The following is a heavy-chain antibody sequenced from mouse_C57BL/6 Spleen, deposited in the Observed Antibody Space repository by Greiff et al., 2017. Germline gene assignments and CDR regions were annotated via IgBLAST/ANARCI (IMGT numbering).Heavy chain of an antibody. CDR1: GYTFTSYW. CDR3: ARSYYDSYCYAMDY. V-gene: IGHV1-59*01. J-gene: IGHJ4*01. D-gene: IGHD2-4*01. Sequence: QVQLQQPGAELVRPGTSVKLSCKASGYTFTSYWMHWVKQRPGQGLEWIGVIDPSDSYTNYNQKFKGKATLTVDTSSSTAYMQLNSLTSEDSAIYYCARSYYDSYCYAMDYWGQGTSVTVSS. CDR2: IDPSDSYT.